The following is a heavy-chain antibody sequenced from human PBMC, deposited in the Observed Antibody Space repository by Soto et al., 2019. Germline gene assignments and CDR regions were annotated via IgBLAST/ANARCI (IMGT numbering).Heavy chain of an antibody. J-gene: IGHJ6*02. Sequence: HHDPGQGLEWMGWINPISGGTNYAQKFQDWVTMTRDTSISTAYMELRSLRSDDTAVYYCARYELVYYYGMDVWGQGTTVTVSS. V-gene: IGHV1-2*04. D-gene: IGHD2-15*01. CDR2: INPISGGT. CDR3: ARYELVYYYGMDV.